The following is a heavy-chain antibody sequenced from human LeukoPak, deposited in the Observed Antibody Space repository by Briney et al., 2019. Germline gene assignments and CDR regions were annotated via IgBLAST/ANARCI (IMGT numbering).Heavy chain of an antibody. Sequence: PGRSLRLSCAASGFTFSSYGMHWVRQAPGKGLEWVAVISYDGSNKYYADSVKGRFTISRDNSKNTLYLQMNSLRAEDTAVYYCAKMGARPFDYWGQGTLVTVSS. CDR2: ISYDGSNK. D-gene: IGHD1-26*01. CDR3: AKMGARPFDY. V-gene: IGHV3-30*18. CDR1: GFTFSSYG. J-gene: IGHJ4*02.